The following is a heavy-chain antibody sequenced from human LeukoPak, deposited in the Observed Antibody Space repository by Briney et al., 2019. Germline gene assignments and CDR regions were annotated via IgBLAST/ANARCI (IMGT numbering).Heavy chain of an antibody. J-gene: IGHJ5*02. V-gene: IGHV4-61*02. CDR3: ARGWGSTSSNYFDP. CDR1: GGSITIGNFY. Sequence: SQTLSLTCTVSGGSITIGNFYLSWIRQPAGKGLEWIGRIYGSGSTNYSPSLRSRVTISIDTSKNQFSLKLNSVTAADTAVYYCARGWGSTSSNYFDPWGQGTLVTVSS. D-gene: IGHD2-2*01. CDR2: IYGSGST.